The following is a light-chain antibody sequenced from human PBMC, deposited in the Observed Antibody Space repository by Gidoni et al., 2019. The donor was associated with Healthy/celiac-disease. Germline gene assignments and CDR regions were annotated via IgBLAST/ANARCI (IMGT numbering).Light chain of an antibody. CDR2: GTS. Sequence: QSVLPQPPSVSGAPGQRVTISCTGSSSNIGAGYDVHWYQQLPGTAPKLLIYGTSNRPSGVPDRFSGSKSGTSASLALSGLQAEDEADYYCQSYDSSLSGVVFGGGTKLTVL. CDR3: QSYDSSLSGVV. J-gene: IGLJ2*01. CDR1: SSNIGAGYD. V-gene: IGLV1-40*01.